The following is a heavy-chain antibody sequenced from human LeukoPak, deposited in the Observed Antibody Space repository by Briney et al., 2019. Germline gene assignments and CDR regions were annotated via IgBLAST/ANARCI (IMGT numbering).Heavy chain of an antibody. V-gene: IGHV4-59*08. CDR1: GDSITSYY. CDR2: INYSEST. CDR3: ARLSNYGILTGNSWFDS. Sequence: SETLSLTCTVSGDSITSYYWTWIRKPPGKAREWIGYINYSESTNYSPSLKSRVTISLDKSKTQFFLKLGSVAAADTAVYYCARLSNYGILTGNSWFDSWGQGTLVTVSS. J-gene: IGHJ5*01. D-gene: IGHD3-9*01.